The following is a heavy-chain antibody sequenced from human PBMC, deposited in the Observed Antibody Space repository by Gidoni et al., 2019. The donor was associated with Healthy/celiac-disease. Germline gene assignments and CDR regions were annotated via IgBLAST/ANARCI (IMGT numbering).Heavy chain of an antibody. CDR1: GLTCSSYA. Sequence: EVQRLEAGGVLVQPGGSLRLSWAASGLTCSSYAMSWVRQAPGKGLEWVSAISCSGGSTYYADSVKGRFTISRDNSKNTLYLQMNSLRAEDTAVYYCAKEQAIRGYSYGNFDYWGQGTLVTVSS. V-gene: IGHV3-23*01. CDR3: AKEQAIRGYSYGNFDY. D-gene: IGHD5-18*01. CDR2: ISCSGGST. J-gene: IGHJ4*02.